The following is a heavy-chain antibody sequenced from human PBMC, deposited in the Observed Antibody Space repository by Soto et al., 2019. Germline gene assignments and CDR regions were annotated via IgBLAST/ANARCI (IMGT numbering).Heavy chain of an antibody. CDR2: IDPSDSYT. D-gene: IGHD2-2*01. Sequence: GESLKISCKGSGYSFTSYWISWVRQMPEKGLEWMGRIDPSDSYTNYSPSFQGHVTISADKSISTAYLQWSSLKASDTAMYYCARPPPRVPAAPYYSADYGMDVWGQGTTVTVSS. V-gene: IGHV5-10-1*01. CDR3: ARPPPRVPAAPYYSADYGMDV. CDR1: GYSFTSYW. J-gene: IGHJ6*02.